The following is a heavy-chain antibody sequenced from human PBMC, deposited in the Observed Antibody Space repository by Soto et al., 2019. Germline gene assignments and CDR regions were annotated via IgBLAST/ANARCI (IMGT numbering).Heavy chain of an antibody. J-gene: IGHJ4*02. V-gene: IGHV3-23*01. Sequence: GESLKISCAASGFTFSSYAMSWVRQAPGKGLEWVSAISGSGGSTYYADSVKGRFTISRDNSKNTLYLQMNSLRAEDTAVYYCAKDATGYNWNDAFDYWGQGTLVTVSS. CDR1: GFTFSSYA. D-gene: IGHD1-1*01. CDR3: AKDATGYNWNDAFDY. CDR2: ISGSGGST.